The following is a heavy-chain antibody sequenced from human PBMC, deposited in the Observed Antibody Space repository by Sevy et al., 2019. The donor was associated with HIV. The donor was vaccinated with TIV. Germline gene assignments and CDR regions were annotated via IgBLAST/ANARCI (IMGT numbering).Heavy chain of an antibody. V-gene: IGHV3-30*18. CDR2: ISYDGGNI. D-gene: IGHD6-19*01. CDR3: ANEDVTHWLGIDY. CDR1: GFTFSSYG. J-gene: IGHJ4*02. Sequence: GGSLRLSCAGSGFTFSSYGMHWVRQAPGKGLEWVALISYDGGNIYYADSVKGRFTISRDNSKNMLYLQVSSLRGEDTDIYYCANEDVTHWLGIDYWGQGTLVTVSS.